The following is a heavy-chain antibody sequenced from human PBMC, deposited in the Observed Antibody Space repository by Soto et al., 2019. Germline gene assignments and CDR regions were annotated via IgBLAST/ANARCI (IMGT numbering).Heavy chain of an antibody. CDR2: IYYSGST. Sequence: SETLSLTCTVSGGSISSYYWSWIRQPPGKGLEWIGYIYYSGSTNYNPSLKSRVTISVDTSKNQFSLKLSSVTAADTAVYYCARSGSDILTGYYYYYGMDVWGQGTTVT. CDR3: ARSGSDILTGYYYYYGMDV. V-gene: IGHV4-59*01. D-gene: IGHD3-9*01. J-gene: IGHJ6*02. CDR1: GGSISSYY.